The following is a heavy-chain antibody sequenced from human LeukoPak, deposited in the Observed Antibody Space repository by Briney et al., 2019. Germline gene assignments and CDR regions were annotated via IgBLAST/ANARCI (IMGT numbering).Heavy chain of an antibody. J-gene: IGHJ3*02. CDR2: IKQDGSEK. Sequence: GGSLRLSCAASGFTFSSYWMSWVRQAPGKGLEWVANIKQDGSEKYYVDSVKGRFTISRDNAKNSLYLQMNSLRAEDTAVYYCARAWDPYNWNSYAFDIWGQGTMVTVSS. D-gene: IGHD1-7*01. V-gene: IGHV3-7*01. CDR3: ARAWDPYNWNSYAFDI. CDR1: GFTFSSYW.